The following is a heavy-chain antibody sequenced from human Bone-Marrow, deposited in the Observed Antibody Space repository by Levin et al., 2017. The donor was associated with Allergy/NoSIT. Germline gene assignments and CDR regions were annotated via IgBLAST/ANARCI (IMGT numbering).Heavy chain of an antibody. J-gene: IGHJ4*02. CDR3: ARVRSERYSSGWYYFDY. V-gene: IGHV3-7*01. D-gene: IGHD6-19*01. CDR2: IKQDGSEK. CDR1: GFTFSSYW. Sequence: LSLTCAASGFTFSSYWMSWVRQAPGKGLEWVANIKQDGSEKYYVDSVKGRFTISRDNAKNSLYLQMNSLRAEDTAVYYCARVRSERYSSGWYYFDYWGQGTLVTVSS.